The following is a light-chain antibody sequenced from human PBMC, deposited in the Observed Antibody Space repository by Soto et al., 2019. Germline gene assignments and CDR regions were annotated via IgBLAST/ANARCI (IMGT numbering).Light chain of an antibody. J-gene: IGLJ3*02. CDR3: QVWDSSSDHPDWV. CDR2: YDS. V-gene: IGLV3-21*04. Sequence: SYELTQPPSVSVAPGKTATITCGGNNIGSESVHWYQQKPGQAPVLVIYYDSDRPSGIPERFSGSNSGNTATLTISRVEAGDEAVYYCQVWDSSSDHPDWVFGGGTKLTVL. CDR1: NIGSES.